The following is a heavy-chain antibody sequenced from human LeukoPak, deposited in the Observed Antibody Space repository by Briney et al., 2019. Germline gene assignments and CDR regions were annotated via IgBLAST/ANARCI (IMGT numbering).Heavy chain of an antibody. V-gene: IGHV5-51*01. D-gene: IGHD2-15*01. CDR2: IYPDDSDT. Sequence: GESLKISCEGSGYSFTTHWIGWVRQMPGKGLEWMGIIYPDDSDTRYIPSFQGQVTISVDKSISTAYLQWSSLKASDTAMYYCARRRFCSGGSCQADYGMDVWGQGTTVTVSS. CDR1: GYSFTTHW. CDR3: ARRRFCSGGSCQADYGMDV. J-gene: IGHJ6*02.